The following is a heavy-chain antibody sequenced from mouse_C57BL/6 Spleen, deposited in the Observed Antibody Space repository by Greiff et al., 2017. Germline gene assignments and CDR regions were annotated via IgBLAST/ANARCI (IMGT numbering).Heavy chain of an antibody. CDR3: ARRGVGREGYFDV. CDR1: GYAFTNYL. CDR2: INPGSGGT. V-gene: IGHV1-54*01. J-gene: IGHJ1*03. Sequence: VQLQQSGAELVRPGTSVKVSCKASGYAFTNYLIEWVKQRPGQGLEWIGVINPGSGGTNYNEKFKGKATLTADKSSSTAYMQLSSLTSEDSAVYFCARRGVGREGYFDVWGTGTTVTVSS. D-gene: IGHD4-1*01.